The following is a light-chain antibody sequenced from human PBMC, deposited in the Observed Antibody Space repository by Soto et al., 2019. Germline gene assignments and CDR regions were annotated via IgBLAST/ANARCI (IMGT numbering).Light chain of an antibody. J-gene: IGLJ3*02. Sequence: QSALTQPPSASGSPGQSVTISCTGTSSDVGDYIYVSWYQQHPGKAPKLMIYEVSKRPSGVPDRFSGSKSGNTASLTVSGLQAEDEADYYCSSYAGSNNLVFGGGTQLTVL. CDR3: SSYAGSNNLV. V-gene: IGLV2-8*01. CDR1: SSDVGDYIY. CDR2: EVS.